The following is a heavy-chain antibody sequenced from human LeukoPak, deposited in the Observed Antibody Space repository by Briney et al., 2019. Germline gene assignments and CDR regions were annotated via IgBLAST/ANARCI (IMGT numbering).Heavy chain of an antibody. D-gene: IGHD6-19*01. J-gene: IGHJ6*03. CDR3: ARIQQWLVRHYYYMDV. CDR2: IYTSGST. CDR1: GGSISSYY. Sequence: PSETLSLTCTVSGGSISSYYWSWIRQPAGKGLEWIGRIYTSGSTNYNPPLKSRVTMSVDTSKNQFSLKLRSVTAADTAVYYCARIQQWLVRHYYYMDVWGKGTTVTVSS. V-gene: IGHV4-4*07.